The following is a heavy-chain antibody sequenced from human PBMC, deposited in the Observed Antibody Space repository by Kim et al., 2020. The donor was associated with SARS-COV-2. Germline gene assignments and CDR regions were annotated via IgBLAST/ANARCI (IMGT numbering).Heavy chain of an antibody. J-gene: IGHJ4*02. CDR3: ATNIVVAGIV. Sequence: TYYVESVKGRFTISRDNSKNTLYLQMSSLRVEDTAVYYCATNIVVAGIVWGQGSLVTVSS. CDR2: T. V-gene: IGHV3-66*01. D-gene: IGHD6-19*01.